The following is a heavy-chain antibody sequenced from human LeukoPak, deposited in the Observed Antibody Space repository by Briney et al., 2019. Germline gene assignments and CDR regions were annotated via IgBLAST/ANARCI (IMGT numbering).Heavy chain of an antibody. D-gene: IGHD6-13*01. Sequence: SETLSLTCTVSGGSISAYYWSWIRQPAGKALEWIGRIYPSVSTDYNPPLKSRVTVSVDTSKNQLSLKLSSVTAADTAVYFCVRYGSKWPWFDYWGQGTQVTVSS. CDR3: VRYGSKWPWFDY. CDR1: GGSISAYY. J-gene: IGHJ4*02. CDR2: IYPSVST. V-gene: IGHV4-4*07.